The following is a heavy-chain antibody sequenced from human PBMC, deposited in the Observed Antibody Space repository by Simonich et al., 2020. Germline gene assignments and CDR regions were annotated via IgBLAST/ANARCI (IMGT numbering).Heavy chain of an antibody. CDR1: GFTFSSYG. D-gene: IGHD2-15*01. CDR2: IWYDGSNK. Sequence: QVQLVESGGGVVQPGRSLRLSCAASGFTFSSYGMHWVRQAPGKGLDWVAVIWYDGSNKYYADSVKGRFTISKDNSKNTLYLQRNSMRAEDTAVYYCARDRYCSGGSCYYFDYWGQGTLVTVSS. V-gene: IGHV3-33*01. J-gene: IGHJ4*02. CDR3: ARDRYCSGGSCYYFDY.